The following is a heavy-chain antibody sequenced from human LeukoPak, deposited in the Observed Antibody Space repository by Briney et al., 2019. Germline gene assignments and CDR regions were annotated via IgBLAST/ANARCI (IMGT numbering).Heavy chain of an antibody. V-gene: IGHV3-30-3*01. CDR2: ISYDGSNK. CDR1: GFTFSSYA. CDR3: ARVAAVAGDRDY. J-gene: IGHJ4*02. D-gene: IGHD6-19*01. Sequence: GGSLRLSCAATGFTFSSYAMHWVRQAPGKGLEWVAVISYDGSNKYYADSVKGRFTISRDNSKNTLYLQKNSLRAEDTAVYYCARVAAVAGDRDYWGQGTLVTVSS.